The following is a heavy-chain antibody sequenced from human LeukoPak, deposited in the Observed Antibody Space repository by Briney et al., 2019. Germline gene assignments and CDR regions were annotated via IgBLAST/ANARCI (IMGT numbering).Heavy chain of an antibody. V-gene: IGHV1-2*02. J-gene: IGHJ4*02. D-gene: IGHD3-3*01. CDR1: GYTFTSYY. CDR2: INPNSGGT. CDR3: ARDRNSLRFLEWLPFDY. Sequence: ASVKVSCKASGYTFTSYYMHWVRQAPGQGLEWMGWINPNSGGTNYAQKFQGRVTMTRDTSISTAYMELSRLRSDDTAVYYCARDRNSLRFLEWLPFDYWGQGTLVTVSS.